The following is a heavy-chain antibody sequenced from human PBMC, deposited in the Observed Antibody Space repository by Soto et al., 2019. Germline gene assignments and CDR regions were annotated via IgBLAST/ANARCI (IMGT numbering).Heavy chain of an antibody. Sequence: GESLKISCKGSGYSFIDHWIAWVRQMPGKGLEWMGIIYPHDSDTTYSPSFQGQVTISADKSISTAYLQWSSLEASDTAMYYCARPTYCSNTNCSPFDLWGRGTLVTVSS. CDR2: IYPHDSDT. J-gene: IGHJ4*02. CDR3: ARPTYCSNTNCSPFDL. V-gene: IGHV5-51*01. D-gene: IGHD2-2*01. CDR1: GYSFIDHW.